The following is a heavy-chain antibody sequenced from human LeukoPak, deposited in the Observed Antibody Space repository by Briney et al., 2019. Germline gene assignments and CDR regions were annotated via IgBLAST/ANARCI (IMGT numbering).Heavy chain of an antibody. J-gene: IGHJ4*02. V-gene: IGHV3-53*01. CDR2: IYSGGST. Sequence: PGGSLRLSCAASGFTLSSNYMSWVRQAPGKGLEWVSVIYSGGSTYYPDSVKGRFTISRDNTKNTLYLQMNSLRAEDTAVYYCARAENYWGQGTLVTVSS. CDR3: ARAENY. CDR1: GFTLSSNY.